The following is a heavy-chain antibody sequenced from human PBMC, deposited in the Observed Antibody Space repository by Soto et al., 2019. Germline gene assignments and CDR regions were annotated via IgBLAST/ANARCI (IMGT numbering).Heavy chain of an antibody. Sequence: QVQLQESGPGLVKPSQTLSLTCTVSGGSISSGGYYWSWIRQHPGKGLEWIGYIHYSGSTYYNPSLKCRVTISVVTSKNQFSLKLISVTAADTAVYYCARGHYSSGYYHDTYYYYAMDVWGQGTTVTVSS. J-gene: IGHJ6*02. CDR2: IHYSGST. CDR3: ARGHYSSGYYHDTYYYYAMDV. CDR1: GGSISSGGYY. D-gene: IGHD3-22*01. V-gene: IGHV4-31*03.